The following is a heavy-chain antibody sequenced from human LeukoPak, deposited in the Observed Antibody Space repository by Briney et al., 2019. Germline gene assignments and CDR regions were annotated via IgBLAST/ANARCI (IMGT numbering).Heavy chain of an antibody. J-gene: IGHJ4*02. CDR2: ISGTGGST. CDR1: GFTFSTYA. D-gene: IGHD2-15*01. CDR3: ANEYTAATFDY. Sequence: GGSLRLSCAASGFTFSTYAMTWVRQAPGKGLEWVSLISGTGGSTYYADSVKGRFTISRDNSKNTLYLQMNSLRAEDTAVYYCANEYTAATFDYWGQGTLVTVSS. V-gene: IGHV3-23*01.